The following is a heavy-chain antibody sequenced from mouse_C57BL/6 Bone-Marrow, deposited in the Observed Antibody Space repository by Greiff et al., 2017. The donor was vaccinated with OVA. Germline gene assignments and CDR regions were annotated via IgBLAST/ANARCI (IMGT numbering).Heavy chain of an antibody. CDR2: ISSGGSYT. J-gene: IGHJ2*01. D-gene: IGHD1-1*01. Sequence: EVQVVESGGDLVKPGGSLKLSCAASGFTFSSYGMSWVRQTPDKRLEWVATISSGGSYTYYPASVKGRFTIYRDTAKNTLYLQMSSLKSEDTAMYYCARHGSSLDYWGQGTTLTVSS. CDR3: ARHGSSLDY. V-gene: IGHV5-6*01. CDR1: GFTFSSYG.